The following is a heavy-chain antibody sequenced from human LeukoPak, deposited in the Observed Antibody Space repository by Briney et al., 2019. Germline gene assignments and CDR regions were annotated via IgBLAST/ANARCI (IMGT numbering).Heavy chain of an antibody. V-gene: IGHV1-3*01. D-gene: IGHD3-10*01. CDR3: ARAGRPMIGGVTPLEHFGS. Sequence: ASVKVSCKSSGYTFSSYAIHWVRQAPGQGLEWMGWINAGVGNTKYSEKFQDRVTVTRDTPATTAYMELSSLRAEDTAVYYCARAGRPMIGGVTPLEHFGSWGQGTLVTVSS. J-gene: IGHJ4*02. CDR2: INAGVGNT. CDR1: GYTFSSYA.